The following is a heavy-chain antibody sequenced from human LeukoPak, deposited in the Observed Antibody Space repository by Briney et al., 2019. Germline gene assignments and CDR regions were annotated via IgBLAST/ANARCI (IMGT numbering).Heavy chain of an antibody. CDR3: SRGPIQLWLHSGMDV. D-gene: IGHD5-18*01. J-gene: IGHJ6*02. V-gene: IGHV3-30*03. CDR2: ISYDGSNK. Sequence: PGGSLRLSCAASGFTFSSYGMHWVRQAPGKGLEWVAVISYDGSNKYYADSVKGRFTISRDNSKNTLYLQMNSLKTEDTAVYFCSRGPIQLWLHSGMDVWGQGTTVIVSS. CDR1: GFTFSSYG.